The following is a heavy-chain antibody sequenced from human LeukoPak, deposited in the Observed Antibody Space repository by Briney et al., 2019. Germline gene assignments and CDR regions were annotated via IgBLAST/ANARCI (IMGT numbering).Heavy chain of an antibody. CDR1: GFTFSSYW. J-gene: IGHJ6*02. CDR3: ARVGAYYGSGRYYYYYYGMDV. CDR2: IRQDGSEK. V-gene: IGHV3-7*01. D-gene: IGHD3-10*01. Sequence: GGCLRLSCAASGFTFSSYWMSWVRQAPGKGLEWVANIRQDGSEKYYVDSVKGRFTISRDNAKNSLNLQMNSLRAEDTAVYYCARVGAYYGSGRYYYYYYGMDVWGQGTTVTVSS.